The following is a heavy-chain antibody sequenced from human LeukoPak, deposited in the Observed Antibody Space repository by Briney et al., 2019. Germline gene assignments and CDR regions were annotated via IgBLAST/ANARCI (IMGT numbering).Heavy chain of an antibody. CDR2: INPNSGGT. D-gene: IGHD4-17*01. J-gene: IGHJ3*02. CDR3: AREGYGDFDAFDI. Sequence: ASVTVSCKASGYTFTGYYMHWVRQAPGQGLEWMGWINPNSGGTNYAQKFQGRVTMTRDTSISTAYMELSRLRSDDTAVYYCAREGYGDFDAFDIWGQGTMITVSS. V-gene: IGHV1-2*02. CDR1: GYTFTGYY.